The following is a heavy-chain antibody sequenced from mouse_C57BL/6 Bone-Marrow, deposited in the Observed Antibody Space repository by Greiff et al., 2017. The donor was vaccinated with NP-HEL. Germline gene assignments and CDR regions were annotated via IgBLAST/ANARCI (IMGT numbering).Heavy chain of an antibody. CDR2: IDPEDGET. CDR3: ASTMVTTGYYYAMDD. V-gene: IGHV14-2*01. J-gene: IGHJ4*01. Sequence: VQLQQSGAELVKPGASVKLSCTASGFNIKDYYMHWVKQRTEQGLEWIGRIDPEDGETKYAPKFQGKATITADTSSNTAYLQLSSLTAEDTAVYYCASTMVTTGYYYAMDDWGQGTSVTVAA. CDR1: GFNIKDYY. D-gene: IGHD2-2*01.